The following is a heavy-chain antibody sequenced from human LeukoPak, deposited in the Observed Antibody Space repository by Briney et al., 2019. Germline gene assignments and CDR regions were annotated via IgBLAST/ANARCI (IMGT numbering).Heavy chain of an antibody. CDR3: AREPYYDSERYFDY. Sequence: GASVKVSCKASGGTFSSYAISWVRQAPGQGLEWMGRIIPILGIANYAQKFQGRVTITADKSTSTAYMELSSLRSEDTAVYYCAREPYYDSERYFDYWGQGTLVTVSS. V-gene: IGHV1-69*04. D-gene: IGHD3-22*01. CDR2: IIPILGIA. CDR1: GGTFSSYA. J-gene: IGHJ4*02.